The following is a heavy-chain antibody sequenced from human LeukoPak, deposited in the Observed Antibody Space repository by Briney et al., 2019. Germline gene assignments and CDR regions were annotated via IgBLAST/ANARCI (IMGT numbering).Heavy chain of an antibody. V-gene: IGHV4-30-4*01. CDR1: GGSISSGDYY. J-gene: IGHJ6*02. CDR2: IYYSGST. CDR3: ARVGIVGANYYGMDV. D-gene: IGHD1-26*01. Sequence: PSETLPLTCTVSGGSISSGDYYWSWIRQPPGKGLEWIGYIYYSGSTYCNPSLKSRVTISVDTSKNQFSLKLSSVTAADTAVYYCARVGIVGANYYGMDVWGQGTTVTVSS.